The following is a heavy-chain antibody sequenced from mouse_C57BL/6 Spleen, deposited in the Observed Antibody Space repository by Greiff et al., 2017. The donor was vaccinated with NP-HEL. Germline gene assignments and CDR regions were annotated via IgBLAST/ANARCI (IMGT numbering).Heavy chain of an antibody. J-gene: IGHJ1*03. CDR1: GYTFTDYY. CDR2: INPYNGGT. V-gene: IGHV1-19*01. D-gene: IGHD1-1*01. CDR3: ARDGSSHWYFDV. Sequence: VQLQQSGPVLVKPGASVKMSCKASGYTFTDYYMNWVKQSHGQSLEWIGVINPYNGGTSYNQKFKGKATLTVDKSSSTAYMELNSLTSEDSAVYDCARDGSSHWYFDVWGTGTTVTVSS.